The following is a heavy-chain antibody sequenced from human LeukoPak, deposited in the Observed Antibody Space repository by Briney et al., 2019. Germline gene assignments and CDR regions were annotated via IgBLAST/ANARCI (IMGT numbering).Heavy chain of an antibody. J-gene: IGHJ4*02. Sequence: PSETLSLTCTVSGGSISSYYWSWIRQPPGKGLEWIGSIYHSGSTYYNPSLKSRVTISVDTSKNQFSLKLSSVTAADTAVYYCARTVLDSSGWYFFYWGQGTLVTVSS. D-gene: IGHD6-19*01. CDR3: ARTVLDSSGWYFFY. V-gene: IGHV4-59*08. CDR2: IYHSGST. CDR1: GGSISSYY.